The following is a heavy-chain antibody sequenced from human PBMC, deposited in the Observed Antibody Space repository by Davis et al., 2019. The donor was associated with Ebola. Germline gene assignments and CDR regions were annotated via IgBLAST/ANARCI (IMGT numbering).Heavy chain of an antibody. Sequence: MPSETLSLTCTVSGGSIRGYHWSWIRQPPGKGLEWIGYIYDSGFTNYNPSLKNRVTLLLDTSKNQFSLKPKSVTAADSAVYYCARGGKTSGWYYYFDYWGQGTQVTVSS. V-gene: IGHV4-59*01. CDR2: IYDSGFT. CDR1: GGSIRGYH. D-gene: IGHD6-19*01. CDR3: ARGGKTSGWYYYFDY. J-gene: IGHJ4*02.